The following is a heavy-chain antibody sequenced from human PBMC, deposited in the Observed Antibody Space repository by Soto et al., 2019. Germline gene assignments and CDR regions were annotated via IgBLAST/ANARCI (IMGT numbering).Heavy chain of an antibody. J-gene: IGHJ4*02. CDR1: GFTLSSYA. CDR3: AKDRPPSYCSGGSCYSRAYFDY. D-gene: IGHD2-15*01. CDR2: ISGSGGST. V-gene: IGHV3-23*01. Sequence: GGSLRLSCAASGFTLSSYAMSWVRQAPGKGLEWVSAISGSGGSTYYADSVKGRFTISRDNSKNTLYLQMNSLRAEDTAVYYCAKDRPPSYCSGGSCYSRAYFDYWGQGTLVTVSS.